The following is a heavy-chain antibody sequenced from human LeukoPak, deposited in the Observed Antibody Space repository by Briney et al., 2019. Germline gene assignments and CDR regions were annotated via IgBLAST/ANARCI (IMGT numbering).Heavy chain of an antibody. CDR2: INSNSGGT. CDR1: RYTFIDYF. D-gene: IGHD7-27*01. Sequence: ASVKVSCKASRYTFIDYFIHWVRQAPGQGLEWMGRINSNSGGTEYAQKFQGRVTMTRDTSISTAYMELSRLTSDDTAVYYCARDLSSTSNWELDYWGQGTLVTVSS. V-gene: IGHV1-2*06. J-gene: IGHJ4*02. CDR3: ARDLSSTSNWELDY.